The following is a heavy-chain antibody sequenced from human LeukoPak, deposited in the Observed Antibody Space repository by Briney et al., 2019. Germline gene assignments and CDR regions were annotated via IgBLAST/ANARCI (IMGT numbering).Heavy chain of an antibody. Sequence: PSETLSLTCTVSGGSIGWDYWSWIRQSAGKGLERIGRIYKSGSTNYNPSFRRRVTMSVDTSKNQFSLHVTSVTAADTAVYYCAREEYFQDSNGYSYYFHSWGQGSLVTVSS. D-gene: IGHD3-22*01. CDR2: IYKSGST. CDR1: GGSIGWDY. J-gene: IGHJ4*02. CDR3: AREEYFQDSNGYSYYFHS. V-gene: IGHV4-4*07.